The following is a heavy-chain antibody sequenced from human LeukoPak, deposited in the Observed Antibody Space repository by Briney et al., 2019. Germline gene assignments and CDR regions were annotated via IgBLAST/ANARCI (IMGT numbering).Heavy chain of an antibody. V-gene: IGHV5-51*01. D-gene: IGHD6-19*01. CDR3: ARHGRTYSSGAIYYFDY. CDR1: GYSFTSYW. Sequence: GESLKISCKGSGYSFTSYWIGWVRQMPGKGLEWMGIISPGDSDTRYSPSFQGQVTISADKSISTAYLQWSSLKASDTAMYYCARHGRTYSSGAIYYFDYWGQGTLVTVPS. J-gene: IGHJ4*02. CDR2: ISPGDSDT.